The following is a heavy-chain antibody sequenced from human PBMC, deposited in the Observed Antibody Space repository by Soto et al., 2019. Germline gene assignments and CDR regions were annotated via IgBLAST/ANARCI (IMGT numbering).Heavy chain of an antibody. Sequence: SVKISWKASGYPFTRYAMHLVRQAPGQSLEWMGWINAGNGNTKYSQKFQGRVTITRDTSASTAYMELRSLRSEDTAVYYCARGIECSSTSCSTGWFDPWGQGTLVTVSS. V-gene: IGHV1-3*01. J-gene: IGHJ5*02. CDR1: GYPFTRYA. D-gene: IGHD2-2*01. CDR3: ARGIECSSTSCSTGWFDP. CDR2: INAGNGNT.